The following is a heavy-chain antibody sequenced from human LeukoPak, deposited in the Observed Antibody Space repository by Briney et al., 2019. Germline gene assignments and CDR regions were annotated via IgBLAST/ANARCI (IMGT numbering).Heavy chain of an antibody. D-gene: IGHD7-27*01. CDR2: IYSGGST. Sequence: GGSLRLSCAASGFTFSSYSMNWVRQAPGKGLEWVSVIYSGGSTYYADSVKGRFTISRDNSKNTLYLQMNSLRAEDTAVYYCARDLGSRDRIDYWGQGTLVTVSS. V-gene: IGHV3-66*01. CDR1: GFTFSSYS. CDR3: ARDLGSRDRIDY. J-gene: IGHJ4*02.